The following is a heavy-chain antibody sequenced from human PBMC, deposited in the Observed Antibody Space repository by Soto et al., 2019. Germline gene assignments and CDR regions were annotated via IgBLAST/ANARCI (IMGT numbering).Heavy chain of an antibody. J-gene: IGHJ4*02. Sequence: QVQLQESGPGLVKPSETLSLTCTVSGGSISSYYWSWIRQPPGKGLEWIGYIYYSGSTNYNPSLKSRVTLSVDTSKNQFSLKLSSVTAADTAVYYCARHPPYSSSWYYFDYWGQGTLVTVSS. CDR1: GGSISSYY. CDR2: IYYSGST. D-gene: IGHD6-13*01. V-gene: IGHV4-59*08. CDR3: ARHPPYSSSWYYFDY.